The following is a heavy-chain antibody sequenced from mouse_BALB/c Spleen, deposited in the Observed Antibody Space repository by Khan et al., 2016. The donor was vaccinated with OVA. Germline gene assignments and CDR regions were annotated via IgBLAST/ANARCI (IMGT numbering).Heavy chain of an antibody. CDR2: INPNNGGT. Sequence: VRLQQSGPDLVKPGASVKISCKASGYSFTGYYMYWVKQSHGKSLEWIGRINPNNGGTSFTQKFKGKAILTVDKSSNTAYMELRSLTSEDSAVYYCTRDDAAYWGQGTLVTVSA. CDR3: TRDDAAY. V-gene: IGHV1-26*01. D-gene: IGHD2-12*01. CDR1: GYSFTGYY. J-gene: IGHJ3*01.